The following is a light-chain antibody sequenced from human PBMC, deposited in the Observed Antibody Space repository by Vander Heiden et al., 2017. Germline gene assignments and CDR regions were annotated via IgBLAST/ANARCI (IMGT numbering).Light chain of an antibody. J-gene: IGLJ3*02. V-gene: IGLV8-61*01. CDR2: RKN. Sequence: QTVVTQEPSFSVSPGGTVILTCGLNSGSVSTDYYPSWSQQTPGQAPRTLLYRKNIRSSGVPDRFSGSILGKKAALTITGAQADDEWDYYWVLYMGSGIWVFGGGTKLTVL. CDR1: SGSVSTDYY. CDR3: VLYMGSGIWV.